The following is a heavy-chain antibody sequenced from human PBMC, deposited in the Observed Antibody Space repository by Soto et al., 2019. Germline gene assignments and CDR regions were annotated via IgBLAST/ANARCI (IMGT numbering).Heavy chain of an antibody. J-gene: IGHJ4*02. V-gene: IGHV4-31*03. D-gene: IGHD6-6*01. Sequence: SETLSLTCTVSGASIISDGYYWTWIRQHPGKGLEWLGYIHYSGGATYSPSYNPSLKSRIAISVDISKSLFSLKLTSVTAADTAVYYCAREISSSSGRYFDYWGQGTLVTVSS. CDR2: IHYSGGATYSP. CDR3: AREISSSSGRYFDY. CDR1: GASIISDGYY.